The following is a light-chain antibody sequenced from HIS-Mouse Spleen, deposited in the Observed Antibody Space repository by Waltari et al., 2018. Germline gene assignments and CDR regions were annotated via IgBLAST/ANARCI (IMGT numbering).Light chain of an antibody. Sequence: QSVLTQPPSASGTPGQRVTISCSGSSSNIGSNTVNWYQQLPGTAPKLRIYSNNQQPSGVPDRFSGSKSGTSASLAISGLQSEDEADYYCAAWDDSLNGYVFGTGTKVTVL. CDR1: SSNIGSNT. J-gene: IGLJ1*01. CDR3: AAWDDSLNGYV. V-gene: IGLV1-44*01. CDR2: SNN.